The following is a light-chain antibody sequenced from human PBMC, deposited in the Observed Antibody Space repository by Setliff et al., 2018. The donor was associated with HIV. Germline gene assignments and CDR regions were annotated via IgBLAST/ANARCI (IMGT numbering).Light chain of an antibody. V-gene: IGLV2-8*01. CDR1: SSDVGHYNY. CDR3: CAYAGTRNYV. CDR2: EVN. J-gene: IGLJ1*01. Sequence: QSVLTQPPSASGSPGQSVAISCTGTSSDVGHYNYVSWYQQYPGKAPKLIIYEVNKRPSGVPDRFSGAKSGNTASLTISGLQTEDEADYYCCAYAGTRNYVFGTGTKVTVL.